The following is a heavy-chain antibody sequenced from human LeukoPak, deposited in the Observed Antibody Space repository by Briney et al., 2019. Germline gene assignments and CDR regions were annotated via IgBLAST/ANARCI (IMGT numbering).Heavy chain of an antibody. Sequence: SQTLSLTCTVSGGSISSYYWSWIRQPPGKGLEYIGYIYDTGSTHYNPSLKSRVTISGDTSKNQFSLKLSSVTAADTAVYYCARDFDWFVFDYWGQGTLVTVSS. D-gene: IGHD3-9*01. CDR1: GGSISSYY. CDR3: ARDFDWFVFDY. V-gene: IGHV4-59*01. CDR2: IYDTGST. J-gene: IGHJ4*02.